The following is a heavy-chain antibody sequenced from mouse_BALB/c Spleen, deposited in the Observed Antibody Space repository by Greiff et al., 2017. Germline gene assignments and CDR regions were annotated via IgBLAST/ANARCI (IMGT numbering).Heavy chain of an antibody. J-gene: IGHJ4*01. V-gene: IGHV6-3*01. Sequence: EVKLQESGGGLVQPGGSMKLSCVASGFTFSSYWMSWVRQSPEKGLEWVAEIRLKSDNYATHYAESVKGKFTISRDDSKSRLYLQMNSLRAEDTGIYYCHITTVVATKNYYAMDYWGQGTSVTVSS. CDR2: IRLKSDNYAT. CDR1: GFTFSSYW. CDR3: HITTVVATKNYYAMDY. D-gene: IGHD1-1*01.